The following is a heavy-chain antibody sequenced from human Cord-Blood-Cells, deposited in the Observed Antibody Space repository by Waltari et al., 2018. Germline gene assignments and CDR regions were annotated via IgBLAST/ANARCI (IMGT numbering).Heavy chain of an antibody. CDR1: GFTFSSYS. CDR3: ARDRVPWANWFDP. Sequence: EVQLVESGGGLVKPGGSLRLSCAASGFTFSSYSMNWVRQAPGKGLEWVSSISSSSSYIYYADSVKGRFTISRDNAKNSLYLQMNSLRAEDTAVYYCARDRVPWANWFDPWGQGTLVTVSS. J-gene: IGHJ5*02. CDR2: ISSSSSYI. D-gene: IGHD1-1*01. V-gene: IGHV3-21*01.